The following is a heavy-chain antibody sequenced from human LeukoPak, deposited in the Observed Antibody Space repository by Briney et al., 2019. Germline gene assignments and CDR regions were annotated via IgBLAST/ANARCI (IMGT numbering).Heavy chain of an antibody. Sequence: GGSLRLSCAASGFTFSSYSMNWVRQAPGKGLEWVSYISSSSSTIYYADSVKGRFTISRDNAKNSLYLQMNSLRAEDTAVYYCASGVLGYCSGGSCPWGQGTLVTVSS. CDR3: ASGVLGYCSGGSCP. CDR2: ISSSSSTI. J-gene: IGHJ5*02. V-gene: IGHV3-48*01. D-gene: IGHD2-15*01. CDR1: GFTFSSYS.